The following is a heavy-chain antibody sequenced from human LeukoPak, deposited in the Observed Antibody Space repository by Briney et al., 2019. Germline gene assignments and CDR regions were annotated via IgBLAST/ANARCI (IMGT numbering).Heavy chain of an antibody. D-gene: IGHD5-18*01. CDR2: IYYSGST. CDR3: ARVRGYSYGSGADH. CDR1: GGSISSGGYY. Sequence: SQTLSLTCTVSGGSISSGGYYWSWIRQHPGKGLEWIGYIYYSGSTYYNPSLKSRVTISVDTSKNQFSLKLISVTAADTAVYYCARVRGYSYGSGADHWGQGTLVTVSS. V-gene: IGHV4-31*03. J-gene: IGHJ5*02.